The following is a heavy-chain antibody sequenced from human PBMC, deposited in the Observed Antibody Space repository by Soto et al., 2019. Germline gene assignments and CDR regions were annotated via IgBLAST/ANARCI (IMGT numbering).Heavy chain of an antibody. CDR2: IYHSGTT. V-gene: IGHV4-39*01. J-gene: IGHJ4*02. CDR1: GGSINNNKYY. Sequence: SETLSLTCTVSGGSINNNKYYWDWIRQPPGKGLEWIGSIYHSGTTYYNPSLKSRVTISVDTSKNQFSLKLSSVTAADTAVYYCATKAGYFDYWGQGALVTVSS. CDR3: ATKAGYFDY. D-gene: IGHD6-25*01.